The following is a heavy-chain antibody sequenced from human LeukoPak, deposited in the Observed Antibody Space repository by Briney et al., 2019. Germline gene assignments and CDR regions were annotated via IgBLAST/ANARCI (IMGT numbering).Heavy chain of an antibody. CDR2: IYYSGST. V-gene: IGHV4-31*03. D-gene: IGHD3-3*01. Sequence: SQTLSLTCTVSGGSISSGGYYWSWISQHPGKGLEWIGYIYYSGSTYYNPSLKSRVTISVDTSKNQFSLKLSSVTAADTAVYYSARTIRFLEWSDWFDPWGQGTLVTVSS. J-gene: IGHJ5*02. CDR1: GGSISSGGYY. CDR3: ARTIRFLEWSDWFDP.